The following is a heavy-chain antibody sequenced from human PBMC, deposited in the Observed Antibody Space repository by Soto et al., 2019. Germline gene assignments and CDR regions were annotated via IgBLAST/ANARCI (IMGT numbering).Heavy chain of an antibody. CDR3: ARDPYYYDSSGYYYYYYGMDV. CDR2: IYSGGST. V-gene: IGHV3-53*01. D-gene: IGHD3-22*01. CDR1: GFTVSSNY. Sequence: EVQLVESGGGLIQPGGSLRLSCAASGFTVSSNYMSWVRQAPGKGLEWVSVIYSGGSTYYADSVKGRFTISRDNSKNTLYLQMNSRRAEDTAVYYCARDPYYYDSSGYYYYYYGMDVWGQGTTVTVSS. J-gene: IGHJ6*02.